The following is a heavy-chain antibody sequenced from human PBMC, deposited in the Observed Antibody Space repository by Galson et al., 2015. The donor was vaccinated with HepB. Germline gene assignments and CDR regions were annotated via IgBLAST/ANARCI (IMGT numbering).Heavy chain of an antibody. D-gene: IGHD2-15*01. CDR3: AKWGRLGYCSGGSCRVGAFDI. Sequence: LRLSCAASGFTFSSYGMHWVRQAPGKGLEWVAVISYDGSNKYYADSVKGRFTISRDNSKNTLYLQMNSLRAEDTAVYYCAKWGRLGYCSGGSCRVGAFDIWGQGTMVTVSS. V-gene: IGHV3-30*18. CDR2: ISYDGSNK. J-gene: IGHJ3*02. CDR1: GFTFSSYG.